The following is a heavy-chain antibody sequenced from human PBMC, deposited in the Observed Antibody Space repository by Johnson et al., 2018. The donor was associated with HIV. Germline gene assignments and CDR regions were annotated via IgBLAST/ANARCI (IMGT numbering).Heavy chain of an antibody. D-gene: IGHD5-18*01. J-gene: IGHJ3*02. CDR1: GFTVSINY. Sequence: VQLVESGGGLIQPGGSLRLSCAASGFTVSINYMSWVRQAPGKGLEWVSVIYSGGYTYYADSVQGRFTISRDNSKNTLFLQMNTLRAEDTAVYYCARDWGTIQLWSSGAFDIWGQGTMVTVSS. CDR3: ARDWGTIQLWSSGAFDI. V-gene: IGHV3-66*03. CDR2: IYSGGYT.